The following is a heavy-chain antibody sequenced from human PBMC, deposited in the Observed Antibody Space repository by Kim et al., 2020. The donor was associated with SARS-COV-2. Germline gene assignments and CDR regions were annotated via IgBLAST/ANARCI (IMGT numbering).Heavy chain of an antibody. J-gene: IGHJ6*02. Sequence: SETLSLTCAVSGGSISSSNWWSWVRQPPGKGLEWIGEIYHSGSTNYNPSLKSRVTISVDKSKNQFSLKLSSVTAADTAVYYCAKGEIVVVPAAIYYYGMDVWGQGTTVTVSS. V-gene: IGHV4-4*02. D-gene: IGHD2-2*01. CDR2: IYHSGST. CDR1: GGSISSSNW. CDR3: AKGEIVVVPAAIYYYGMDV.